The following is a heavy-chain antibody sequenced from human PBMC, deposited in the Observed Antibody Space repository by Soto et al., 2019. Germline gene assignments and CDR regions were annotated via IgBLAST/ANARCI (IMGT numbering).Heavy chain of an antibody. CDR2: IIPIFGTA. CDR3: ARSYCSSTSCLYYYYGMDA. Sequence: SVKVSCKASGGTFSSYAISWVRQAPGQGLEWMGGIIPIFGTANYAQKFQGRVTITADESTSTAYMELSSLRSEDTAVYYCARSYCSSTSCLYYYYGMDAWGQGTTVTVSS. D-gene: IGHD2-2*01. V-gene: IGHV1-69*13. CDR1: GGTFSSYA. J-gene: IGHJ6*02.